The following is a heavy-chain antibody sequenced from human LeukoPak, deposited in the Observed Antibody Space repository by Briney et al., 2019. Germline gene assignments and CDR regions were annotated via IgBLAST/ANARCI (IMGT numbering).Heavy chain of an antibody. D-gene: IGHD3-16*02. CDR2: INPNSGGT. Sequence: ASVKVSCKASGYTFTGYYMHWVRQAPGQGLEWMGWINPNSGGTNYAQKLQGRVTMTRDTSISTAYMELSRLRSDDTAVYYCARSRIMITFGGVIAPYYFDYWGQGTLVTVSP. V-gene: IGHV1-2*02. CDR1: GYTFTGYY. J-gene: IGHJ4*02. CDR3: ARSRIMITFGGVIAPYYFDY.